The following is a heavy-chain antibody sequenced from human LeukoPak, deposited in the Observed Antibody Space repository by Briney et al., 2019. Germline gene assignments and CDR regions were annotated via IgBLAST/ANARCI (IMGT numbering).Heavy chain of an antibody. Sequence: SETLSLTCTVSGGSISSSSYYWGWIRQPPGKGLEWIGSIYYSGSTYYNPSLKSRVTMSVDTSKNQFSLKLTSVTAADTAVFYCARRGSHRKVYDSWIATHWFDPWGQGTLVTVSS. CDR3: ARRGSHRKVYDSWIATHWFDP. J-gene: IGHJ5*02. CDR2: IYYSGST. CDR1: GGSISSSSYY. D-gene: IGHD3-3*01. V-gene: IGHV4-39*07.